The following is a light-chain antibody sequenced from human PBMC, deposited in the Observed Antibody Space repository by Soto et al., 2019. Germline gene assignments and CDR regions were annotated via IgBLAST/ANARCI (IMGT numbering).Light chain of an antibody. CDR3: QAWVSSTVV. V-gene: IGLV3-1*01. CDR1: KLGDKY. J-gene: IGLJ2*01. Sequence: SYELTQPPSVSVSPGQTACITCSGDKLGDKYVCWYQQKPGQSPVLVIYQDTKRPSGIPERFSGSNSGNTATLTISGTQAMDEADYYCQAWVSSTVVFGGGTKLTVL. CDR2: QDT.